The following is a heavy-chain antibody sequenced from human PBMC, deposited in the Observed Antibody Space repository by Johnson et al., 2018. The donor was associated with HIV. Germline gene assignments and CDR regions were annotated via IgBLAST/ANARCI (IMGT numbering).Heavy chain of an antibody. CDR3: ARALLIAARPVGAFDI. D-gene: IGHD6-6*01. Sequence: QVHLVESGGGLVKPGGSLRLSCAASGFTFSSYAMHWVRQAPGKGLEWVAVISYDGSNKYYADSVKGRFTISRDNSKNTLYLQMNSLRAEDTAVYYCARALLIAARPVGAFDIWGQGTMVTVSS. CDR2: ISYDGSNK. V-gene: IGHV3-30-3*01. J-gene: IGHJ3*02. CDR1: GFTFSSYA.